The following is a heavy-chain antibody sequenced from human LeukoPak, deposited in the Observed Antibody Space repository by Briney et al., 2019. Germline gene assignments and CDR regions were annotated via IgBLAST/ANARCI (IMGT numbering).Heavy chain of an antibody. CDR2: IYHSGST. D-gene: IGHD6-13*01. Sequence: SETLSLTCSVSGYSISSGNYWGWIRLPPGKGLQWIGSIYHSGSTYYNPSLKSRVTISVDTSKNQFSLKLTSVTAADTAVYYCARVYYSNSYDYWYFDLWGRGTLVTVSS. CDR1: GYSISSGNY. J-gene: IGHJ2*01. CDR3: ARVYYSNSYDYWYFDL. V-gene: IGHV4-38-2*02.